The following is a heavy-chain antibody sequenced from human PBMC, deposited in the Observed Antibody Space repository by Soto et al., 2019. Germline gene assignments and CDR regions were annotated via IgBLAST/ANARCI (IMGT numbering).Heavy chain of an antibody. V-gene: IGHV1-2*04. D-gene: IGHD4-17*01. CDR3: ARGLRTTVFTKNWFDP. Sequence: GASVKVSCKASGYTFTDYYMHWVRHAPGQGLEWMGWINPTSGGTNYLQKFQGWVTMTWDTSIRTAYMELTRLTSDDTAVYYCARGLRTTVFTKNWFDPWGQGTQVTVSS. CDR2: INPTSGGT. J-gene: IGHJ5*02. CDR1: GYTFTDYY.